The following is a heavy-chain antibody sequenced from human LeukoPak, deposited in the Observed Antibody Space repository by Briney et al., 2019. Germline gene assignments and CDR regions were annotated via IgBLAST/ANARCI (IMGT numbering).Heavy chain of an antibody. D-gene: IGHD4-23*01. J-gene: IGHJ3*01. V-gene: IGHV3-21*01. CDR1: GGSISSYY. CDR3: ARLRNVGGNPHPFNV. CDR2: ITSTGRYI. Sequence: PSETLSLTCTVSGGSISSYYWSWIRQPPGKGLEWVSSITSTGRYIFYADSLKGRFTISRDNAKKSLYLQMNSLRAEDTAVYYCARLRNVGGNPHPFNVWGQGTTVTVSS.